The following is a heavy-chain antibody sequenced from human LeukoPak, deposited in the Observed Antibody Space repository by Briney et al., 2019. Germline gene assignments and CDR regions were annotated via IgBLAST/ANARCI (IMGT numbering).Heavy chain of an antibody. Sequence: GESLKISCKGSGFSFTSYWIGWVRRMPGKGLEWMGIIYPGDSDTRYSPSFHGQVTISADKSISTAYLQWSSLKASDTAIYYCARRVAAAFDYWGQGTLVTVSS. CDR1: GFSFTSYW. V-gene: IGHV5-51*01. J-gene: IGHJ4*02. D-gene: IGHD6-13*01. CDR2: IYPGDSDT. CDR3: ARRVAAAFDY.